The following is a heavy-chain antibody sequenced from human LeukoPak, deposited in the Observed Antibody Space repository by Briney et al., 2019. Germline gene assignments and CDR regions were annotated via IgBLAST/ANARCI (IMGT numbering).Heavy chain of an antibody. V-gene: IGHV4-59*08. J-gene: IGHJ6*03. D-gene: IGHD2-2*02. CDR3: ARTGCSSTSCYKDSRYYMDV. CDR1: GGSISSYY. Sequence: SETLSLTCTVSGGSISSYYWSWIRQPPGKGLEWIGYIYYSGSTNYNPSLKSRVTISVDTSKNQFSLKLRSVTAADTAVYYCARTGCSSTSCYKDSRYYMDVWGKGTTVTVSS. CDR2: IYYSGST.